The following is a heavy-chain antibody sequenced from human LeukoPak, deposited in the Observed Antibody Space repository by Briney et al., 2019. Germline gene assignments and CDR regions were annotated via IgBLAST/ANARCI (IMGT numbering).Heavy chain of an antibody. CDR2: ISSSSSYI. CDR1: GFTFSSYS. D-gene: IGHD2-2*02. V-gene: IGHV3-21*01. CDR3: ASYQLLYHFDY. Sequence: PGGSLRLSCAASGFTFSSYSMNWVRQAPGKGLEWVSSISSSSSYIYYADSVKGQFTISRDNAKNSLYLQMNSLRAEDTAVYYCASYQLLYHFDYWGQGALVTVSS. J-gene: IGHJ4*02.